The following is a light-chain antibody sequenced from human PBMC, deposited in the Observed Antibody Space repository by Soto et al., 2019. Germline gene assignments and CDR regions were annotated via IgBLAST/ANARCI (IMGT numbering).Light chain of an antibody. CDR1: SSDVGGYHY. J-gene: IGLJ1*01. Sequence: LTQPASVSGSPGQAITISCTGTSSDVGGYHYVSWYQQYPGKAPKVMIYDVSNRPSGVSNRFSGSKSGTTASLTISGLQAEDEADYYCSSYTSSITYVFGTGTKVTV. CDR2: DVS. V-gene: IGLV2-14*01. CDR3: SSYTSSITYV.